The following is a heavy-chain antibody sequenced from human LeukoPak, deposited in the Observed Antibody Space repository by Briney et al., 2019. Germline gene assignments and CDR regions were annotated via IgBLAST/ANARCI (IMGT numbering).Heavy chain of an antibody. V-gene: IGHV3-9*01. D-gene: IGHD3-16*01. CDR3: VRGQETAWGLDY. CDR1: GFTFDDYA. J-gene: IGHJ4*02. CDR2: ISWNSGSI. Sequence: PGGSLRLSCAASGFTFDDYAMHWVRQAPGKGLEWVSGISWNSGSIGYADSVKGRFTISRDNAKNTLYLQMNSLRAEDTALYYCVRGQETAWGLDYWGQGTLVTVSS.